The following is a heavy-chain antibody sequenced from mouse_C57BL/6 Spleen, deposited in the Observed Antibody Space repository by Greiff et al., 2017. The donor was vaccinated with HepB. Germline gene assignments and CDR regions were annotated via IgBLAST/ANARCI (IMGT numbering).Heavy chain of an antibody. CDR3: ARAYDYDEGAWFAY. D-gene: IGHD2-4*01. V-gene: IGHV5-4*03. Sequence: DVMLVESGGGLVKPGGSLKLSCAASGFTFSSYAMSWVRQTPEKRLEWVATISDGGSYPYYPDNVKGRFTISRDNAKNNLYLQMSQLKSEDTAMYYGARAYDYDEGAWFAYWGQGTLVTVSA. CDR2: ISDGGSYP. J-gene: IGHJ3*01. CDR1: GFTFSSYA.